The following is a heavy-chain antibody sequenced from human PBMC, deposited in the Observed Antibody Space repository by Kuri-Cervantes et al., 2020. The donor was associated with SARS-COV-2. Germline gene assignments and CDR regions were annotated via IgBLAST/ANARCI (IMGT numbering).Heavy chain of an antibody. CDR2: MNPNSGNT. CDR1: GYTFTSYD. Sequence: ASVKVSCNASGYTFTSYDINWVRQATGQGLEWMGWMNPNSGNTGYAQKFQGRATITRNTSISTAYMELSSLRPDDTAVYYCARGRLTRDYWGQGTLVTVSS. D-gene: IGHD4/OR15-4a*01. V-gene: IGHV1-8*03. CDR3: ARGRLTRDY. J-gene: IGHJ4*02.